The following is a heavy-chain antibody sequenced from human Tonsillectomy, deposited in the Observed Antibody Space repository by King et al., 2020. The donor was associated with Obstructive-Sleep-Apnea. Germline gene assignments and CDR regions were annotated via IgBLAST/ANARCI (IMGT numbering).Heavy chain of an antibody. CDR1: GFTFGSSA. CDR2: ISEIGGST. Sequence: VQLVESGGGLVQPGGSLRLSCAASGFTFGSSAMSWVRQAPGKGLEWVSYISEIGGSTNYADSVKGRFTISRDTTKNTWYLQLNSLRAEDTALYYCAGGLCDYYGMDVWGQGTTVTVSS. CDR3: AGGLCDYYGMDV. J-gene: IGHJ6*02. D-gene: IGHD2-2*01. V-gene: IGHV3-23*04.